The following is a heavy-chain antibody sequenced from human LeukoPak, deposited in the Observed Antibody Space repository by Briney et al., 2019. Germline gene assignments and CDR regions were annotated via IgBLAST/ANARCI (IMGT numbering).Heavy chain of an antibody. D-gene: IGHD6-13*01. CDR2: IYPGDSDT. Sequence: GESLKISCKGSGYSFTSYWISWVRQMPGKGLEWMGIIYPGDSDTRYSPSFQGQVTISADKSISTAYLQWSSLKASDTAMYYCARGEAAAGTGFDPWGQGTLVTVSS. CDR1: GYSFTSYW. V-gene: IGHV5-51*01. CDR3: ARGEAAAGTGFDP. J-gene: IGHJ5*02.